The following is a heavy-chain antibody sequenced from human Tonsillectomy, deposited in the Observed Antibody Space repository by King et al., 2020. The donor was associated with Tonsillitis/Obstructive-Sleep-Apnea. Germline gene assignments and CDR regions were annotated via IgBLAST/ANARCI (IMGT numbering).Heavy chain of an antibody. J-gene: IGHJ4*02. D-gene: IGHD3-10*01. CDR1: GGTFSRYT. V-gene: IGHV1-69*04. CDR2: IVPIVDMA. Sequence: QLVQSGAEVKKPGSSVKVSCKASGGTFSRYTISWVRQAPGQGLEWMGRIVPIVDMAQYAQKFAQKFQGRVSITADTSTSTAYMELSSLRSEDTAVYYCAREGRGRVSWAFNYLDSWGQGTLVTVSS. CDR3: AREGRGRVSWAFNYLDS.